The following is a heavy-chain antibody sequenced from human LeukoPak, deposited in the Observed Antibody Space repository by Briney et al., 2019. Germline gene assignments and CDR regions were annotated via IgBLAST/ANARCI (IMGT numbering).Heavy chain of an antibody. CDR3: ARGIRYFDWLWGDQVGFHDAFDI. V-gene: IGHV1-2*02. Sequence: ASVKVSCKASGYTFTGYYMHWVRQAPGQGLEWMGWINPNSGGTNYAQKFQGRVTMTRDTSISTAYMELSRLRSDDTAVYYCARGIRYFDWLWGDQVGFHDAFDIWGQGTMVTVSS. CDR1: GYTFTGYY. D-gene: IGHD3-9*01. J-gene: IGHJ3*02. CDR2: INPNSGGT.